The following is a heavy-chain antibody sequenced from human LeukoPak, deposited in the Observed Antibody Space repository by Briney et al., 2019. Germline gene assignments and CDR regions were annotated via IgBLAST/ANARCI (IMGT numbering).Heavy chain of an antibody. CDR2: ITTTGDRI. Sequence: PGGSLRLSCIASGFTFSRYEMNWVRQAPGKGLEWIVYITTTGDRIQYADSVKGRFTISRDNTKNSLYLQLNSLRADDTAIYYCVRDTKDYWGQGTLVTVSS. CDR1: GFTFSRYE. J-gene: IGHJ4*02. V-gene: IGHV3-48*03. D-gene: IGHD2-8*01. CDR3: VRDTKDY.